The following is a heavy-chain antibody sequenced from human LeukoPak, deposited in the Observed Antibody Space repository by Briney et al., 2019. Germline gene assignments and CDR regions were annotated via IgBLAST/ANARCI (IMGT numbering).Heavy chain of an antibody. V-gene: IGHV1-18*01. CDR2: ISAYNGNT. J-gene: IGHJ4*02. D-gene: IGHD2-21*02. CDR1: GYTFTSYG. CDR3: ARDIFAYGGGDCYPLFDY. Sequence: ASVKVSCKASGYTFTSYGISWVRQAPGQGLEWMGWISAYNGNTNYAQKLQGRVTMTTDTSTSTAYMELRSLRSDDTAVYYCARDIFAYGGGDCYPLFDYWGQGTLVTVSS.